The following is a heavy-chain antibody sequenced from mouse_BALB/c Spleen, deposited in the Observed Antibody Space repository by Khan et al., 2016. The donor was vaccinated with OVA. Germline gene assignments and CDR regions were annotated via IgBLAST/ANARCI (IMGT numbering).Heavy chain of an antibody. CDR2: ISSGGSYT. Sequence: EVQGVESGGGLVKPGGSLKLSCAASGFAFSSYDMSWVRQTPEKRLEWVATISSGGSYTYYPDSVKGRFTISRDNARNTLYLQMSSLRSEDTALYYCARHHYGNYYFDYWGQGTTLTVSS. V-gene: IGHV5-9*02. D-gene: IGHD2-1*01. CDR1: GFAFSSYD. J-gene: IGHJ2*01. CDR3: ARHHYGNYYFDY.